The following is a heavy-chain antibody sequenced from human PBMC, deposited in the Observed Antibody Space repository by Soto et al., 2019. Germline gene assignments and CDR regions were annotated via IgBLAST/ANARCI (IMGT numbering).Heavy chain of an antibody. D-gene: IGHD3-10*01. J-gene: IGHJ5*02. V-gene: IGHV3-30*18. CDR2: ISYDGSNK. CDR1: GFTFSSYG. CDR3: AKDRGESLEGIDP. Sequence: GGSLRLSCAASGFTFSSYGMHWVRQAPGKGLEWVAVISYDGSNKYYADSVKGRFTISRDNSKNTLYLQMNSLRAEDTAVYYCAKDRGESLEGIDPWGQGTLVTVSS.